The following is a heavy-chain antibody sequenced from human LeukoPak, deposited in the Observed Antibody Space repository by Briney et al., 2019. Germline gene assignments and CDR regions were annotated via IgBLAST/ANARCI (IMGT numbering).Heavy chain of an antibody. V-gene: IGHV4-59*01. CDR3: ARYSMVRGVINPPPLNYYYYGMDV. CDR1: GGSISSYY. J-gene: IGHJ6*02. D-gene: IGHD3-10*01. CDR2: IYYSGST. Sequence: SETLSLTCTVSGGSISSYYWSWIWQPPGKGLEWIGYIYYSGSTNYNPSLKSRVTISVDTSKNQFSLKLSSMTAADTAVYYCARYSMVRGVINPPPLNYYYYGMDVWGQGTTVTVSS.